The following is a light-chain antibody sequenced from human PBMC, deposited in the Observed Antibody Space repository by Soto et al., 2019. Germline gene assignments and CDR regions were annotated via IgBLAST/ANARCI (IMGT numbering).Light chain of an antibody. J-gene: IGKJ1*01. CDR3: QQYNSYSRT. V-gene: IGKV1-5*01. Sequence: DIQMTQAPSTLSASVGDRVTITCRASQSISSWLAWYQQQPGKAHKLLIYDASSLESGVPSRFSGSGSGTEFSLSISSLQPDDFATYYCQQYNSYSRTFGQATKVEIK. CDR1: QSISSW. CDR2: DAS.